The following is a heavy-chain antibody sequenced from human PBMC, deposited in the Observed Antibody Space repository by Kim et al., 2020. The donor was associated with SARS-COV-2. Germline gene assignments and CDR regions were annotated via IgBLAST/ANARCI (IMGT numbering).Heavy chain of an antibody. V-gene: IGHV4-38-2*02. CDR3: ARNGIVVVVAAPFDY. CDR2: IYHSGST. J-gene: IGHJ4*02. Sequence: SETLSLTCTVSGYSISSGYYWGWIRQPPGKGLEWIGSIYHSGSTYYNPSLKSRVTISVDTSKNQFSLKLSSVTAADTAVYYCARNGIVVVVAAPFDYWGQGTLVTVSS. CDR1: GYSISSGYY. D-gene: IGHD2-15*01.